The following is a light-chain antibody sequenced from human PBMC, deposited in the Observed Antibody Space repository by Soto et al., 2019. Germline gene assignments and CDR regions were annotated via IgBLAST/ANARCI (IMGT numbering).Light chain of an antibody. CDR3: QQYGSSLSIT. V-gene: IGKV3-20*01. J-gene: IGKJ5*01. CDR1: QSVSSSY. CDR2: GAS. Sequence: EIVLTQSPGTLSLSPGERATLSCRASQSVSSSYLAWYQQKPDQAPRLLIYGASSRATGIPDRFSGSGSGTDFTLTISRLEPEDFAGYYCQQYGSSLSITFGQGTRLEIK.